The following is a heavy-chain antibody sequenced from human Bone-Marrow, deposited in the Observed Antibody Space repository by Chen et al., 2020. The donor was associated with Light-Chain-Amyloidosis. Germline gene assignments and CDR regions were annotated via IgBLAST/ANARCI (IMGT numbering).Heavy chain of an antibody. Sequence: EVQLSESGGGLVQPGGSLRLSCAASGFTFSSYAMSWVRQVPGKGLEWVSAISGRGSSTYYADSVKGRFTISRDKSKNTLYLQMNSLRAEDAAVYYCAKKLRGVAVIDAFDIWGQGTMVTVSS. CDR2: ISGRGSST. V-gene: IGHV3-23*01. J-gene: IGHJ3*02. CDR1: GFTFSSYA. CDR3: AKKLRGVAVIDAFDI. D-gene: IGHD3-3*01.